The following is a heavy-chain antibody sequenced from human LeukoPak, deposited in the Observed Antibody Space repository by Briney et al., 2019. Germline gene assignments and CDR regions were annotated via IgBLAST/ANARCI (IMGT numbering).Heavy chain of an antibody. Sequence: ASVKVSCKASGYTFTSYGISWVRQAPGQGLEWMGWISAYNGNTNYAQKLQVRVTMSTDTSTSTAYMELRSLRSDDTAVYYCARGYVGAYYYDSSGYSHYYYMDVWGKGTTVTVS. V-gene: IGHV1-18*01. CDR2: ISAYNGNT. D-gene: IGHD3-22*01. J-gene: IGHJ6*03. CDR1: GYTFTSYG. CDR3: ARGYVGAYYYDSSGYSHYYYMDV.